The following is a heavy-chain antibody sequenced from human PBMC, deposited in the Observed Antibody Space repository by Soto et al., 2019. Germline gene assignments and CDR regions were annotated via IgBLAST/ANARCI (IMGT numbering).Heavy chain of an antibody. D-gene: IGHD6-13*01. CDR2: ISGSGGST. Sequence: GGSLRLSCAASGFTFSSYAMSWFRQAPGKGLEWVSAISGSGGSTYYADSVKGRFTISRDNSKNTLYLQMNSLRAEDTAVYYCARTCSSWHYAYYYYYMDVWGKGTTVTVS. CDR3: ARTCSSWHYAYYYYYMDV. V-gene: IGHV3-23*01. J-gene: IGHJ6*03. CDR1: GFTFSSYA.